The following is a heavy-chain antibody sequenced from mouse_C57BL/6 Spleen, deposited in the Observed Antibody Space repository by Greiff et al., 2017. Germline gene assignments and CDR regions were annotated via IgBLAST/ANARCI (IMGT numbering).Heavy chain of an antibody. J-gene: IGHJ1*03. CDR2: INPSSGYT. D-gene: IGHD1-1*01. CDR1: GYTFTSYT. Sequence: QVQLQQSGAELARPGASVKMSCKASGYTFTSYTMHWVKQRPGQGLEWIGYINPSSGYTKYNQKFKDKATLTADKSSSTAYMQLSSLTSEDSAVYYCARDTTVEDWYFDVWGTGTTVTVSS. V-gene: IGHV1-4*01. CDR3: ARDTTVEDWYFDV.